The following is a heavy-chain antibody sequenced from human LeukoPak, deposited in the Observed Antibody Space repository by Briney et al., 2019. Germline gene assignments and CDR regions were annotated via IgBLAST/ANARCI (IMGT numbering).Heavy chain of an antibody. Sequence: PGRSLRLSCAASGFTFSSYGMHWVRQAPGKGLEWVAVISYDGSNKYYADSVKGRFTISRDNSKNTLYLQMNSLRAEDTAVYYCAKDRYHYSNYVGGSYYYYYGMDVWGQGTTVTVSS. CDR2: ISYDGSNK. CDR1: GFTFSSYG. J-gene: IGHJ6*02. D-gene: IGHD4-11*01. V-gene: IGHV3-30*18. CDR3: AKDRYHYSNYVGGSYYYYYGMDV.